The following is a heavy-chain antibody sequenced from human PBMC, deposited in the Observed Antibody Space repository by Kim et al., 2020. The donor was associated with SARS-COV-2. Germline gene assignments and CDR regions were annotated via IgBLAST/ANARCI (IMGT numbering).Heavy chain of an antibody. Sequence: SETLSLICTVSGGSISSYYWSWIRQPPGKGLEWIGYIYYSGSTNYNPSLKSRVTISVDTSKNQFSLKLSSVTAADTAVYYCARGSVRGVIITRELHGMDVWGQGTTVTVSS. CDR3: ARGSVRGVIITRELHGMDV. CDR2: IYYSGST. J-gene: IGHJ6*02. CDR1: GGSISSYY. V-gene: IGHV4-59*01. D-gene: IGHD3-10*01.